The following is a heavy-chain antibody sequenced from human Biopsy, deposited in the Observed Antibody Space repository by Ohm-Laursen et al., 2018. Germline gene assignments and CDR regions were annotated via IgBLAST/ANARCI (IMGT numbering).Heavy chain of an antibody. Sequence: TLSLSCTVSGGSIGSDYWAWIRQSPGKGLEWIAYSHYSGSTNYNPSLRHRVTISVDTSKNQFSLKVSSVTAADTALYFCARHPTGFWFDPWGHGTLVTVSS. J-gene: IGHJ5*02. CDR2: SHYSGST. CDR1: GGSIGSDY. V-gene: IGHV4-59*08. CDR3: ARHPTGFWFDP.